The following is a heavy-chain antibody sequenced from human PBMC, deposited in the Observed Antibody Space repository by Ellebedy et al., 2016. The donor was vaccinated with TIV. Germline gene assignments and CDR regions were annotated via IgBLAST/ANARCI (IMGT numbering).Heavy chain of an antibody. J-gene: IGHJ6*02. Sequence: SQTLSLTXAISGDSVSSNSAAWNWIRQSPSRGLEWLGRTYYRSKWYNDYASSVKSRISINPDTSKNQFSLQLDSVTPEDTAVYYCANYGMDVWGQGTTVTVSS. V-gene: IGHV6-1*01. CDR3: ANYGMDV. CDR1: GDSVSSNSAA. CDR2: TYYRSKWYN.